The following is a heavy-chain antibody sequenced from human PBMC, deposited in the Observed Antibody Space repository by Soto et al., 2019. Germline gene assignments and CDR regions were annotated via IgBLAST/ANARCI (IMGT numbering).Heavy chain of an antibody. V-gene: IGHV4-34*01. CDR3: ARGYCSGGSCYFPSFDY. Sequence: QVQLQQWGAGLLKPSETLSLTCAVYGGSFSGYYWSWIRQPPGKGLEWIGEINHSGSTNYNPSLKSRVTISADTSKNQFSLKLSSVTAADTAVYYCARGYCSGGSCYFPSFDYWGQGTLVTVSS. D-gene: IGHD2-15*01. CDR2: INHSGST. J-gene: IGHJ4*02. CDR1: GGSFSGYY.